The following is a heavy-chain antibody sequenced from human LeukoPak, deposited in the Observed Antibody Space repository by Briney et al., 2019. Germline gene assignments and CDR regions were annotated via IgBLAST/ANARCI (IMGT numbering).Heavy chain of an antibody. J-gene: IGHJ4*02. Sequence: GGSLRLSCAASGFTFSSYAMSWVRQAPGKGLEWVSAISGSGGSTYYADSVNGRFTISRDNSKNTLYLQMNSLRTDDTAVYYCAKDRQYYYNSSGWYFDDWCQGARVIAAS. CDR1: GFTFSSYA. V-gene: IGHV3-23*01. CDR3: AKDRQYYYNSSGWYFDD. CDR2: ISGSGGST. D-gene: IGHD3-22*01.